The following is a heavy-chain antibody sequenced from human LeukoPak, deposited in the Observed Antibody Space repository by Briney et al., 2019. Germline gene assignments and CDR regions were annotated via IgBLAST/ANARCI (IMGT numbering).Heavy chain of an antibody. D-gene: IGHD5-18*01. V-gene: IGHV4-4*07. J-gene: IGHJ4*02. CDR2: ISTSGGT. CDR1: GASISSFS. Sequence: PSETLSLTCTVSGASISSFSWSWIRQPAGKGLEWIGRISTSGGTNYSPSLKSRVTMSLDTSKNQFSLRLSSVTAADTAVYYCARDGYYYGFTYFDYWGQGTLLTVSS. CDR3: ARDGYYYGFTYFDY.